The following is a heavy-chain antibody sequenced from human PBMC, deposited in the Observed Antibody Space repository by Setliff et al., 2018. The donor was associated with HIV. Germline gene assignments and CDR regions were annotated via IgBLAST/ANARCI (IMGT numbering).Heavy chain of an antibody. CDR1: GGSISFYY. J-gene: IGHJ3*02. CDR3: ARVEYSSSSGAFDI. D-gene: IGHD6-13*01. CDR2: IYTSGST. Sequence: KTSETLSLTCTVSGGSISFYYWSWIRQPPGKGLEWIGYIYTSGSTNYNPSLKSRVTISVDTSKNQFSLKLSSVTAADTAVYYCARVEYSSSSGAFDIWGQGTMVTVSS. V-gene: IGHV4-59*01.